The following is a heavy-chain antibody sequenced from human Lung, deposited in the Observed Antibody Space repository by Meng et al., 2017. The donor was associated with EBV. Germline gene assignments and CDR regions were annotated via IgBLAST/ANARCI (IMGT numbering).Heavy chain of an antibody. D-gene: IGHD3-22*01. J-gene: IGHJ5*02. V-gene: IGHV3-74*01. Sequence: VRPVGSGGGLVLPGGSLSLSCAASGFTLSSYWMHWGRQGPGKGLVWVSRINSDGSSTSYADSVKGRFTISRDNAKNTLYLQMNSLRAEDTAVYYCASAFSGYYYHWGQGTLVTVSS. CDR2: INSDGSST. CDR3: ASAFSGYYYH. CDR1: GFTLSSYW.